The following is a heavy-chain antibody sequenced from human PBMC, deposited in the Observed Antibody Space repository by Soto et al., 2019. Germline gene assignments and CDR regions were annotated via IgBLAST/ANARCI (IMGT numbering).Heavy chain of an antibody. Sequence: GGSLRLSCAASGFTFSSYGMHWVRQAPGKGLEWVAVIWYDGSNKYYADSVKGRFTISRDNSKNTLYLQMNSLRAEDTAVYYCASGERLVYGMDVWGQGTTVTVSS. V-gene: IGHV3-33*01. J-gene: IGHJ6*02. CDR3: ASGERLVYGMDV. D-gene: IGHD1-1*01. CDR1: GFTFSSYG. CDR2: IWYDGSNK.